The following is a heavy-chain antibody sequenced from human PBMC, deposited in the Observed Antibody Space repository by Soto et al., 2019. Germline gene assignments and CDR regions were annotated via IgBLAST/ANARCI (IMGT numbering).Heavy chain of an antibody. V-gene: IGHV1-18*04. D-gene: IGHD1-26*01. J-gene: IGHJ3*02. CDR2: ISAYNGNT. CDR3: ARYRGLLGAFDI. CDR1: GYTFTSYG. Sequence: GPSVKGSCTASGYTFTSYGISWVRQAPGQGLEWMGWISAYNGNTNYAQKLQGRVTMTTDTSTSTAYMELRSLRSDDTAVYYCARYRGLLGAFDIWGQGTMVTVSS.